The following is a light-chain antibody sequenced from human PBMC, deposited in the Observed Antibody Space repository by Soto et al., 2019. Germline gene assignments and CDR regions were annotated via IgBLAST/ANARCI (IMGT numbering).Light chain of an antibody. CDR3: SSYTSSSTDV. V-gene: IGLV2-18*02. CDR1: SGDVGSYNR. CDR2: EVT. J-gene: IGLJ1*01. Sequence: QSVLTQPPSVSGSPGQSVAISCSGTSGDVGSYNRVSWYQQPPGTAPKLMIYEVTNRPSGVPDRFSGSKSGNTASLTISGLQSEDEADYYCSSYTSSSTDVFGTGTKVTVL.